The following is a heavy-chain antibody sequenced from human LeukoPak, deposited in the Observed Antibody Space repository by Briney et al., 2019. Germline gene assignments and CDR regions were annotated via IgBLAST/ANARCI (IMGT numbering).Heavy chain of an antibody. J-gene: IGHJ4*02. V-gene: IGHV3-21*01. D-gene: IGHD3-22*01. CDR2: ISSGSTYI. CDR1: GFTFSSYS. Sequence: GGSLRLSCATSGFTFSSYSMNWVRQAPGKGLEWVSSISSGSTYIYYADSVRGRFTISGDNAKNSLFLQMNSLRAGDTAVYYCAIMPYDSSGYSQYWGQGTLVTVSS. CDR3: AIMPYDSSGYSQY.